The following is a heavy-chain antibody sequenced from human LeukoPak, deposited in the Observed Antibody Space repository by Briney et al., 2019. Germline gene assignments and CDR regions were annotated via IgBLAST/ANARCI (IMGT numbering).Heavy chain of an antibody. CDR1: GFTFTSYA. J-gene: IGHJ4*02. V-gene: IGHV3-23*01. Sequence: GGSLSLSCAASGFTFTSYAMNWVRQAPGQGLEWLGGMSVSGGSTDYANTVQGRVTISRDNSKNTPYMQMNSLRSEDTAVENCAKKRAHRYPQDFEIKLGAVAIDFDYWGKGTPVTVS. CDR2: MSVSGGST. CDR3: AKKRAHRYPQDFEIKLGAVAIDFDY. D-gene: IGHD3-16*01.